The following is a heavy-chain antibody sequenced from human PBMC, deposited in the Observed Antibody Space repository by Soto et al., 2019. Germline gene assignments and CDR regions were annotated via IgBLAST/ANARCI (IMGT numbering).Heavy chain of an antibody. CDR3: AKDRGVTTYWFDP. CDR2: IRGSGVST. V-gene: IGHV3-23*01. Sequence: EVQLLESGGGLVQPGGSLRLSCAASGFSFRSYAMSWVRQAPGRGLEWVSGIRGSGVSTYYADSVKGRFTISRDNSRDTLYLQLRNLRDEDSAVYYCAKDRGVTTYWFDPWGQGTLVNVS. D-gene: IGHD3-10*01. J-gene: IGHJ5*02. CDR1: GFSFRSYA.